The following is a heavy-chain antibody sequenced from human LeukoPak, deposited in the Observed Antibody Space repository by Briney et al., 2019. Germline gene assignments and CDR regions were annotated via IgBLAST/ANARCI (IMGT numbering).Heavy chain of an antibody. V-gene: IGHV4-34*01. Sequence: SETLSLTCAVYGGSFSGYYWSWIRQPPGQGLEWIGEINHSGSTNYNPSLKSRVTISVDTSKNQYSLKLSSVTAADTAVYYCARGIVVVPAAIRRVNWFDPWGQGTLVTVSS. CDR2: INHSGST. D-gene: IGHD2-2*02. CDR3: ARGIVVVPAAIRRVNWFDP. J-gene: IGHJ5*02. CDR1: GGSFSGYY.